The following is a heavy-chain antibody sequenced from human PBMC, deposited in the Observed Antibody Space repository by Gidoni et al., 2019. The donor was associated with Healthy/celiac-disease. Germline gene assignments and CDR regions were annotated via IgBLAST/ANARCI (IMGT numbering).Heavy chain of an antibody. V-gene: IGHV4-34*01. D-gene: IGHD2-21*02. Sequence: QVQLQQWGAGLLKPSETLSLTCAVYGGSFSVYYWSWIRQPPGKGLERIGEINHSGSTNYNPSLKSRVSISVDTSKNQFSLKLSSVTAADTAVYYCARGNTVVTRSYFDYWGQGTLVTVSS. CDR3: ARGNTVVTRSYFDY. CDR2: INHSGST. J-gene: IGHJ4*02. CDR1: GGSFSVYY.